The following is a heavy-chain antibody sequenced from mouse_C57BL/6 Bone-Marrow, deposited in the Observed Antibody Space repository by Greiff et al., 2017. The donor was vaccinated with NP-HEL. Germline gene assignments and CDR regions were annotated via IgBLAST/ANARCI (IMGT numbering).Heavy chain of an antibody. Sequence: QVQLQQSGAELARPGASVKMSCKASGYTFTSYTMHWVKQRPGQGLEWIGYINPSSGYTKYNQKFKDKATLTADKSSSTAYMQLSSLTSEDSAVYYCASTTVVAERLDYWGQGTTLTVSS. D-gene: IGHD1-1*01. CDR1: GYTFTSYT. CDR2: INPSSGYT. V-gene: IGHV1-4*01. J-gene: IGHJ2*01. CDR3: ASTTVVAERLDY.